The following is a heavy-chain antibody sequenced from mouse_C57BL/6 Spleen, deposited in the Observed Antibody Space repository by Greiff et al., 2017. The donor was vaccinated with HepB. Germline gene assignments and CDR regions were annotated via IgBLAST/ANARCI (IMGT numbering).Heavy chain of an antibody. Sequence: EVKLVESGGGLVQPGGSLKLSCAASGFTFSDYGMAWVRQAPRKGPEWVAFISNLAYSIYYADTVTGRFTISRENAKNTLYLEMSSLRSEDTAMYYCARQQDYGKGDWYFDVWGTGTTVTVSS. V-gene: IGHV5-15*04. CDR1: GFTFSDYG. CDR2: ISNLAYSI. D-gene: IGHD2-1*01. J-gene: IGHJ1*03. CDR3: ARQQDYGKGDWYFDV.